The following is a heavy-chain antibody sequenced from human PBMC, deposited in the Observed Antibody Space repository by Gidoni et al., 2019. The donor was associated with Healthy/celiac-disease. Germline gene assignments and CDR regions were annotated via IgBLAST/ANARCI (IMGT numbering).Heavy chain of an antibody. CDR2: NSGGT. V-gene: IGHV1-2*02. Sequence: NSGGTNYAQKFQGRVTMTRDTSIRTAYMELSRLRSDDTAVYYCAREDFGYWGQGTLVTVSS. J-gene: IGHJ4*02. CDR3: AREDFGY.